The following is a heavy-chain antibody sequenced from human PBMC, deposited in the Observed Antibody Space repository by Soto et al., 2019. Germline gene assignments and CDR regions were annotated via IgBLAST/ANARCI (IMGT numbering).Heavy chain of an antibody. CDR2: IFHSGST. Sequence: QVQLQESGPGLVKPSWTLSLSCTVSGGSISTDHWWTWVRHSPGEGLEWIGEIFHSGSTAYTPSLKSRVTISVARSKNLVYLKLNSVTAADTAIYYCARRVFRARSAAMDIWGRGTTVTVAS. D-gene: IGHD3-10*01. CDR3: ARRVFRARSAAMDI. CDR1: GGSISTDHW. J-gene: IGHJ6*02. V-gene: IGHV4-4*02.